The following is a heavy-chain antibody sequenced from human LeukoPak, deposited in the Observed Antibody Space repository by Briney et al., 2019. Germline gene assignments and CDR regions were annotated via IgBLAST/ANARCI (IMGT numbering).Heavy chain of an antibody. D-gene: IGHD3-9*01. V-gene: IGHV1-2*02. CDR3: AGPVVNYDILTGYEI. Sequence: ASVKVSCKASGYTFTGYYMHWVRQAPGQGLEWMGWINPNSGGTNYAQKFQGRVTMTRDTSISTAYMELSRLRSDDTAVYYYAGPVVNYDILTGYEIWGQGTMVTVSS. CDR1: GYTFTGYY. CDR2: INPNSGGT. J-gene: IGHJ3*02.